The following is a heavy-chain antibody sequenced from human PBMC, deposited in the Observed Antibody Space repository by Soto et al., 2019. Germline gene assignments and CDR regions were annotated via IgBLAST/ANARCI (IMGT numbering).Heavy chain of an antibody. Sequence: PSETLSLTCTVSGGSISSGVYYWSWIRQHPGEGLEWIGYIYYSGSTYYNPSLKSRVTISVDTSKNQFSLKLSSVTAADTAVYYCARDHDYKARILPGMDVWGQGTTVTVSS. V-gene: IGHV4-31*03. CDR1: GGSISSGVYY. CDR3: ARDHDYKARILPGMDV. D-gene: IGHD4-4*01. CDR2: IYYSGST. J-gene: IGHJ6*02.